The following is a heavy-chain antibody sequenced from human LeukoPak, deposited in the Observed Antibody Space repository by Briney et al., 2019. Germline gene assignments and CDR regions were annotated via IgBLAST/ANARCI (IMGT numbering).Heavy chain of an antibody. J-gene: IGHJ4*02. Sequence: GGSLRLSCAASGFTFSSYEMNWVRQAPGKGLEWVSYISSSGSTIYYADSVKGRFTISRDNAKNSLYLQMNSLRAEDTAVYYCVRKAAAVTYYFDYWGQGTLVTVSS. V-gene: IGHV3-48*03. CDR1: GFTFSSYE. CDR2: ISSSGSTI. D-gene: IGHD6-13*01. CDR3: VRKAAAVTYYFDY.